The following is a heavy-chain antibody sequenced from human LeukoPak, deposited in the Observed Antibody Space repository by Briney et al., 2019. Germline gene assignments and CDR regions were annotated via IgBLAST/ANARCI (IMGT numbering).Heavy chain of an antibody. D-gene: IGHD3-22*01. CDR1: GLPFSHCD. J-gene: IGHJ4*02. Sequence: GGSLRLSCAVSGLPFSHCDMNWVRQAPGKGLEWVSSISSGGYTIKYHDSVRGRFIISRDNANNSLYLQMNSLRGDDTASYYCATDSSGFSYWGQGILVAVSS. CDR3: ATDSSGFSY. CDR2: ISSGGYTI. V-gene: IGHV3-48*03.